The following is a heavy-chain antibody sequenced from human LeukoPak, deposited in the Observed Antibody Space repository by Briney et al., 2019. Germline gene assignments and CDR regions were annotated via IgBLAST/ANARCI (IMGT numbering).Heavy chain of an antibody. CDR2: ISYDGSNK. CDR3: AKDLTSHDYGDHFDY. D-gene: IGHD4-17*01. J-gene: IGHJ4*02. CDR1: GFTFSSYG. V-gene: IGHV3-30*18. Sequence: GGSLRLSCAASGFTFSSYGMHWVRQAPGKGLEWVAVISYDGSNKYYADSVKGRFTISRDNSKNTLYLQMNSLRAEDTAVYYCAKDLTSHDYGDHFDYRGQGTLVTVSS.